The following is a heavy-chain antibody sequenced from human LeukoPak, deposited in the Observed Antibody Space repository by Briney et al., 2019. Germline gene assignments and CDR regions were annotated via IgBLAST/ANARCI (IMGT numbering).Heavy chain of an antibody. Sequence: SVKVSCKASGGTFSSYAISWVRQAPGQGLEWMGRIIPIFGIANYAQKFRGRATITADKSTSTAYMELSSLRSEDTAVYYCARDQGHDYGFLDYWGQGTLVTVSS. V-gene: IGHV1-69*04. J-gene: IGHJ4*02. CDR2: IIPIFGIA. D-gene: IGHD4-17*01. CDR3: ARDQGHDYGFLDY. CDR1: GGTFSSYA.